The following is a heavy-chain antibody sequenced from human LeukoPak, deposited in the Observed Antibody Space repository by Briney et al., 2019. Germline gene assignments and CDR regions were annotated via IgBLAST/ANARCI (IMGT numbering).Heavy chain of an antibody. J-gene: IGHJ5*02. V-gene: IGHV3-7*01. CDR3: ARDPHYYDSSA. D-gene: IGHD3-22*01. CDR2: IKQDGSEK. Sequence: GGSLRLSCAASGFTFSSYWMSWVRQAPGKGLEWVANIKQDGSEKYYVDSVKGRFTISRDNAKNSLYLQMNSLRAEETAVYYCARDPHYYDSSAWGQGTLVTVSS. CDR1: GFTFSSYW.